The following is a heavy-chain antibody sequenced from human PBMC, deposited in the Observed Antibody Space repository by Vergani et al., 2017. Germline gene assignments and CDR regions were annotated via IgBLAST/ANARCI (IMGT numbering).Heavy chain of an antibody. D-gene: IGHD2-2*01. CDR3: AREGGVVPAARHFDY. CDR1: GGSISSYY. CDR2: IYYSGST. Sequence: QVQLQESGPGLVKPSETLSLTCTVSGGSISSYYWSWIRQPPGKGLEWIGYIYYSGSTNYNPSLKSRVTISVDTSKSQFSLKLSSVSAADTAVYYCAREGGVVPAARHFDYWGQGTLVTVSS. J-gene: IGHJ4*02. V-gene: IGHV4-59*01.